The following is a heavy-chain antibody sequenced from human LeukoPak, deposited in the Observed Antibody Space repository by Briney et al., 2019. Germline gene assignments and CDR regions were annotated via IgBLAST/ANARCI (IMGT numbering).Heavy chain of an antibody. V-gene: IGHV3-21*01. J-gene: IGHJ5*02. D-gene: IGHD3-10*01. CDR1: GFTFSSYS. Sequence: GGSLRLSCAASGFTFSSYSMNWVRQAPGKGLEWVSSISSSSSYIYYADSVKGRFTISRDNAKNSLYLQMNSLRAEDTAVYYCARDWSGELASEYNWFDPWGQGTLVTVSS. CDR3: ARDWSGELASEYNWFDP. CDR2: ISSSSSYI.